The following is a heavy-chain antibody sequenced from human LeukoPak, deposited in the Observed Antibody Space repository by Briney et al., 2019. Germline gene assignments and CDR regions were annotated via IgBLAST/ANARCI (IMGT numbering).Heavy chain of an antibody. J-gene: IGHJ4*02. D-gene: IGHD4-17*01. CDR1: GFTFSSYG. CDR3: ASETTVTAY. Sequence: GGSLRLSCAASGFTFSSYGMSWVRQAPGKGLEWVSAISGSGGSTYYADSVKGRFTNSRDNAKNSLYLQMNSLRAEDTAVYYCASETTVTAYWGQGTLVTVSS. CDR2: ISGSGGST. V-gene: IGHV3-23*01.